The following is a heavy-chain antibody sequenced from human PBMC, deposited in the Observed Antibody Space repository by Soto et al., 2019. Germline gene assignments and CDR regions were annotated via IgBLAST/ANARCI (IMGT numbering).Heavy chain of an antibody. J-gene: IGHJ4*02. CDR1: AYTFTSYG. V-gene: IGHV1-18*01. D-gene: IGHD6-13*01. CDR3: AREAAAGIPYFDY. CDR2: ITAYNGNT. Sequence: ASVKVSCKASAYTFTSYGFSWVRQAPGQGLEWMGWITAYNGNTKYAQKLQGRVTMTTDTSTSTAYMELRSLRSEDTAVYYCAREAAAGIPYFDYWGQGTLVTAPQ.